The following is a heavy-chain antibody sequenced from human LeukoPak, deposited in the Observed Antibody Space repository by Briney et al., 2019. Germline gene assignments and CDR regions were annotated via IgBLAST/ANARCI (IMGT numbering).Heavy chain of an antibody. CDR3: ARDPGAYDSSGYSLGYYYGMNV. J-gene: IGHJ6*02. CDR1: GFTVSSNC. V-gene: IGHV3-66*01. CDR2: LYSGGPT. Sequence: GGSLRLSCAASGFTVSSNCMNWVRQAPGKGLEWVSVLYSGGPTYYADSIKGRFTISRHNSKKTMYLQMISLRADDTAVYYCARDPGAYDSSGYSLGYYYGMNVWGQGTTVSVS. D-gene: IGHD3-22*01.